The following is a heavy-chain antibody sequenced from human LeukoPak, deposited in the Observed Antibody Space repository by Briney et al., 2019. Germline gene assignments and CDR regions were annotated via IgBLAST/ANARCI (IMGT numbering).Heavy chain of an antibody. CDR2: INPNSGGT. Sequence: ASVKVSCKASGYTFTGHYMNWVRQAPGQGLEWVGWINPNSGGTNYAQEFQGRVTMTRDTSISTAYMELSSLRSDDTAVYYCARVEYHYDSSGYYDYWGQGTLVTGSS. D-gene: IGHD3-22*01. CDR3: ARVEYHYDSSGYYDY. J-gene: IGHJ4*02. V-gene: IGHV1-2*02. CDR1: GYTFTGHY.